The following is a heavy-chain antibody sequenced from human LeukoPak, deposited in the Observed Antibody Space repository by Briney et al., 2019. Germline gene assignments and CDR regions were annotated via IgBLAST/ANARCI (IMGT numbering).Heavy chain of an antibody. CDR2: ISSSSNTI. CDR1: AFTFTTYS. D-gene: IGHD3-22*01. V-gene: IGHV3-48*01. CDR3: ASLIPYYYDSSTYSPGDY. Sequence: GGSLRLSCAASAFTFTTYSMNWVRQAPGKGLEWLSYISSSSNTIYYADSVKGRFTISRDNAKNSLYLQMNSLRAEDTAVHYCASLIPYYYDSSTYSPGDYWGQGTLVTVSS. J-gene: IGHJ4*02.